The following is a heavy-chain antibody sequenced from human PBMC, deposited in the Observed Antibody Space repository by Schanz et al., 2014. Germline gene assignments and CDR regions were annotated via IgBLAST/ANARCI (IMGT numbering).Heavy chain of an antibody. D-gene: IGHD2-8*01. CDR1: GFTFSSYW. CDR3: AREYASTWFESNVMAGRIDN. V-gene: IGHV3-21*01. CDR2: ISSSSNYY. J-gene: IGHJ4*02. Sequence: VQLVESGGGLVQPGGSLRLSCAASGFTFSSYWMHWVRQAPGKGLEWVSSISSSSNYYYYADSVKGRFTISRDAAKDSLFLQMTSLRADDTAVYFCAREYASTWFESNVMAGRIDNWGQGTLVTVSS.